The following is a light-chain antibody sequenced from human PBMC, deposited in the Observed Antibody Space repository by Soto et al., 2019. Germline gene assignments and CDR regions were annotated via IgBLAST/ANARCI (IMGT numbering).Light chain of an antibody. CDR1: QTIHSF. V-gene: IGKV1-5*01. J-gene: IGKJ1*01. CDR3: KQFHSXPWT. Sequence: DIQMTQSPSTRSASVGDRVTITCRASQTIHSFLAWYQQKAGKAPKLLIYGASNLESGVPSRFSGSGSGTEITLTVSSLQPDDFATFFFKQFHSXPWTCGQGTKV. CDR2: GAS.